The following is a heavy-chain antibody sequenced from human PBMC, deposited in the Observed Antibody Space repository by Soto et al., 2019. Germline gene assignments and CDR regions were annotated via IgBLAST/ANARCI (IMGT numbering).Heavy chain of an antibody. Sequence: GASVKVSCKASGGTFSSYAISWVRQAPGQGLEWMGGIIPIFGTANYAQKFQGRVTITADESTSTAYMELSSLRSEDTAVYYCARGLITGSQYSGGWYYFDSWGQGTQVTVSS. CDR3: ARGLITGSQYSGGWYYFDS. V-gene: IGHV1-69*13. CDR1: GGTFSSYA. J-gene: IGHJ4*02. D-gene: IGHD1-26*01. CDR2: IIPIFGTA.